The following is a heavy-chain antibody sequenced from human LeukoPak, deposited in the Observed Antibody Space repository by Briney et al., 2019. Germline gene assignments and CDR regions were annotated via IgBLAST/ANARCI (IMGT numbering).Heavy chain of an antibody. CDR3: ARVLWGRLDSGSYPYYYYMDV. J-gene: IGHJ6*03. V-gene: IGHV4-61*02. CDR2: IYTSGST. Sequence: SETLSLTCTVSGGSISSGSYYWSWIRQPAGKGLEWIGRIYTSGSTNYNPSLKSRVTMSVDTSKNQFSLKLSSVTAADTAVYYCARVLWGRLDSGSYPYYYYMDVWGKGTTVTISS. D-gene: IGHD3-10*01. CDR1: GGSISSGSYY.